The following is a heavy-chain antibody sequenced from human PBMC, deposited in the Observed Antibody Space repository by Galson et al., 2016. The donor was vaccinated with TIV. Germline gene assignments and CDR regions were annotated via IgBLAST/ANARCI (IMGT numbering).Heavy chain of an antibody. CDR2: INGDGSDR. D-gene: IGHD2-15*01. J-gene: IGHJ4*02. Sequence: SLRLSCAASGFHFSTYWMHWVRQVPGKGLLWVARINGDGSDRDYAESVEGRFTISRDNARNTLYLQLNRLRAEDTALYFCARDRVDYFDSWGQGTLVTVSS. CDR1: GFHFSTYW. V-gene: IGHV3-74*01. CDR3: ARDRVDYFDS.